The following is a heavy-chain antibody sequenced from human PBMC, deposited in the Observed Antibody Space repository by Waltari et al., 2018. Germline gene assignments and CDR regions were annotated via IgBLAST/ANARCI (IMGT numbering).Heavy chain of an antibody. CDR2: IYYSGST. Sequence: QLQLQESGPGLVKPSETLSLTCTVPGGSISSSSYYWGWLRQPPGKGLEWIGSIYYSGSTYYNPSLKSRVTISVDTSKNQFSLKLSSVTAADTAVYYCARSYRAMITFGYWGQGTLVTVSS. CDR1: GGSISSSSYY. V-gene: IGHV4-39*07. J-gene: IGHJ4*02. D-gene: IGHD3-16*01. CDR3: ARSYRAMITFGY.